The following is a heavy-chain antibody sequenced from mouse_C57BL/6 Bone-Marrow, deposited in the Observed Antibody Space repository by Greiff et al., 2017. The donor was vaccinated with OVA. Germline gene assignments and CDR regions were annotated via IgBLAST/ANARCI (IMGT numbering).Heavy chain of an antibody. D-gene: IGHD1-1*01. Sequence: EVQLVESGGDLVKPGGSLKLSCAASGFTFSSYGMSWVRQTPNKRLGWVATISSGGSYTYYPASVKGRFTISRDNAKNTLYLQMSSLKSEDTAMYYCARIYYYGSSPLYAMDYWGQGTSVTVSS. J-gene: IGHJ4*01. CDR2: ISSGGSYT. CDR3: ARIYYYGSSPLYAMDY. V-gene: IGHV5-6*01. CDR1: GFTFSSYG.